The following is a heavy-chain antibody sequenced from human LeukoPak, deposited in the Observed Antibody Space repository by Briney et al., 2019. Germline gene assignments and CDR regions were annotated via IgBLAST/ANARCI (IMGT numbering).Heavy chain of an antibody. J-gene: IGHJ4*02. CDR2: ISAYNGNT. CDR3: ASPRYYYDSSGYYYLDY. V-gene: IGHV1-18*01. D-gene: IGHD3-22*01. CDR1: GYTFTSYG. Sequence: ASVKVSCKASGYTFTSYGISWVRQAPGQGLEWMGWISAYNGNTNYAQKFQGRVTITADESTSTAYMELSSLRSEDTAVYYCASPRYYYDSSGYYYLDYWGQGTLVTVSS.